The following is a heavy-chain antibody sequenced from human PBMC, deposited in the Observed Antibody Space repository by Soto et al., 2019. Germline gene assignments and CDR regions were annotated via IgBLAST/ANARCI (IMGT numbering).Heavy chain of an antibody. D-gene: IGHD2-15*01. J-gene: IGHJ4*02. CDR2: IYHSGST. Sequence: QVQLQESGPGLVKPSGTLSLTCAISGVSISGGHWWTWVRQSPGKGLEWIGEIYHSGSTNYNPSLKSRVTISIDKSKNQFSLKVSSVTAPDTAVYYSARRSCGTADWGQGTLVTVSS. V-gene: IGHV4-4*02. CDR1: GVSISGGHW. CDR3: ARRSCGTAD.